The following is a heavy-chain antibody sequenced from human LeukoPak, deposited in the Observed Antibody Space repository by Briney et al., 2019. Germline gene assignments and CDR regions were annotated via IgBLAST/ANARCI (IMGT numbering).Heavy chain of an antibody. CDR1: GYIFTGYY. J-gene: IGHJ5*02. Sequence: ASVQVSCKASGYIFTGYYMHWVRQAPGQGLEWMGWINPNSGGTNYAQKFQGRVTMTRDTSISTAYMELSRLRSDDTAVYYCARDPGDCSSTSCPWGQGTLVTVSS. CDR3: ARDPGDCSSTSCP. V-gene: IGHV1-2*02. D-gene: IGHD2-2*01. CDR2: INPNSGGT.